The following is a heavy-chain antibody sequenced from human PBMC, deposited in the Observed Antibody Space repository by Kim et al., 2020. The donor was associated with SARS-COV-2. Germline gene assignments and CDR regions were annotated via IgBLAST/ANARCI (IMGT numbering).Heavy chain of an antibody. CDR2: ISYDGSNK. V-gene: IGHV3-30*18. CDR1: GFTFSSYG. CDR3: AKDPMTTVTSPPVSFDY. J-gene: IGHJ4*02. Sequence: GGSLRLSCAASGFTFSSYGMHWVRQAPGKGLEWVAVISYDGSNKYYADSVKGRFTISRDNSKNTLYLQMNSLRAEDTAVYYCAKDPMTTVTSPPVSFDYWGQGTLVSVSS. D-gene: IGHD4-17*01.